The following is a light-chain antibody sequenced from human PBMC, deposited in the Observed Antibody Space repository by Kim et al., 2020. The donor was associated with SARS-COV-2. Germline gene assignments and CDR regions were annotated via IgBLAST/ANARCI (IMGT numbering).Light chain of an antibody. Sequence: DIQMTQSPSSLSASVGDRVTITCRASQSISSYLNWYQQKPGKAPKLLIYAASSLQSGVPSRFSGSGSGTDFTLTISSLQPEDFATYYCQQSYSTPFTFGPVTKVDSK. J-gene: IGKJ3*01. CDR1: QSISSY. CDR2: AAS. CDR3: QQSYSTPFT. V-gene: IGKV1-39*01.